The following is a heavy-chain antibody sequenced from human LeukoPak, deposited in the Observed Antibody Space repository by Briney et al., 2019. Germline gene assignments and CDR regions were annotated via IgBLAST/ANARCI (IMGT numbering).Heavy chain of an antibody. CDR2: IYYSGST. D-gene: IGHD2-15*01. CDR3: ARYLGGCSGGTCYTNDAFDI. Sequence: SETLFLTCTVSGGSISSYYWSWIRQPPGKGLEWIGYIYYSGSTNYNPSLKSRVTISVDTSKNQLSLKLSSVTAADTAVYYCARYLGGCSGGTCYTNDAFDIWGQGTVVTVSS. J-gene: IGHJ3*02. V-gene: IGHV4-59*01. CDR1: GGSISSYY.